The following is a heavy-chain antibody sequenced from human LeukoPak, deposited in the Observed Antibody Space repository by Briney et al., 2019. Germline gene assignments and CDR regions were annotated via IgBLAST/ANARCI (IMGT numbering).Heavy chain of an antibody. Sequence: ASVKVSCKASGYTFTGYGISWVRQAPGQGLEWMGWISAYNGNTNYAQKLQGRVTMTTDTSTSTAYMELRSLRSDDTAVYYCARDHTLRYFDWLLPPYYYYYGMDVWGQGTTVTVSS. V-gene: IGHV1-18*01. D-gene: IGHD3-9*01. CDR1: GYTFTGYG. CDR2: ISAYNGNT. J-gene: IGHJ6*02. CDR3: ARDHTLRYFDWLLPPYYYYYGMDV.